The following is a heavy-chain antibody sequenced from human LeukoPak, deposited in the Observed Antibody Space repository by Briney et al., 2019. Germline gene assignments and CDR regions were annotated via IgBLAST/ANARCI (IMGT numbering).Heavy chain of an antibody. V-gene: IGHV4-39*07. J-gene: IGHJ4*02. Sequence: SETLSLTCTVSGGSISSSSYYWGWIRQPPGKGLEWIGEINHSGSTNYNPPLKSRVTISVDTSKSQFSLKLNSVTAADTAVYYCARLEANDSSGYPSRGVAYYWGQGTLVTVSS. D-gene: IGHD3-22*01. CDR1: GGSISSSSYY. CDR3: ARLEANDSSGYPSRGVAYY. CDR2: INHSGST.